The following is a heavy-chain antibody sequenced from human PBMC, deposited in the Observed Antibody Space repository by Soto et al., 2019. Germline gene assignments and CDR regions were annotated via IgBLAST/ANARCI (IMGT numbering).Heavy chain of an antibody. CDR3: ARDSTXVWWPPMPNYYYYGMDV. CDR1: GFTFSSYS. V-gene: IGHV3-21*01. D-gene: IGHD5-12*01. J-gene: IGHJ6*02. Sequence: NPGGSLRLSCAASGFTFSSYSMNWVRQAPGKGLERVSSISSSSSYIYYADSVKGRFTISRDNAKNSLYLQMNSLRAEDTAVYYCARDSTXVWWPPMPNYYYYGMDVWGQGTTVTVSS. CDR2: ISSSSSYI.